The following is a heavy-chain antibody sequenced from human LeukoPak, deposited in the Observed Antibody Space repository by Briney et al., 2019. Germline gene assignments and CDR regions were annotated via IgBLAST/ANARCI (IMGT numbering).Heavy chain of an antibody. CDR1: GFTFDDYT. D-gene: IGHD6-6*01. CDR3: AKEARPHYYYYYMDV. V-gene: IGHV3-43*01. Sequence: GGSLRLSCAASGFTFDDYTMHWVRQAPGKGLEWVSLISWDGGSTYYADSVKGRFTISRDNSKNSLYLQMNSLRTEDTALYYCAKEARPHYYYYYMDVWGKGTTVIVS. J-gene: IGHJ6*03. CDR2: ISWDGGST.